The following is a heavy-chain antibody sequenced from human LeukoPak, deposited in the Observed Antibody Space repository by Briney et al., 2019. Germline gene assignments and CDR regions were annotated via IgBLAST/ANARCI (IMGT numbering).Heavy chain of an antibody. V-gene: IGHV3-23*01. CDR2: ISGSGGST. J-gene: IGHJ4*02. D-gene: IGHD6-13*01. Sequence: GGSLRLSCAASGFTFSSYAMSWVRQAPGKGLEWVSGISGSGGSTYYAHSVKGRFTISRDNSKSTLYVQMNSLRTEDRAVYYCARDLGAAENYYWGQGTLVTVS. CDR1: GFTFSSYA. CDR3: ARDLGAAENYY.